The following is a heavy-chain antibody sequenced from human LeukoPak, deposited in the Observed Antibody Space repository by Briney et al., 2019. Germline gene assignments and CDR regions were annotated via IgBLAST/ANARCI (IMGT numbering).Heavy chain of an antibody. CDR2: INPSGGST. CDR1: GYTFTSYY. V-gene: IGHV1-46*01. J-gene: IGHJ4*02. CDR3: ARDSADDSSGYYPFDY. Sequence: ASVKVSCKASGYTFTSYYIHWVRQAPGQGLEWMGLINPSGGSTNYAQKFQGRVTMTRDTSTSTVYMELSSLRSEDTAVYYCARDSADDSSGYYPFDYWGQGTQVSVSS. D-gene: IGHD3-22*01.